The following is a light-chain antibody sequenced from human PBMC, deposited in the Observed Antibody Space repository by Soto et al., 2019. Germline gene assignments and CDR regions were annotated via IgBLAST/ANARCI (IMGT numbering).Light chain of an antibody. CDR2: DAS. J-gene: IGKJ4*01. CDR3: QQYASSPLT. CDR1: QSVGRNY. Sequence: EIGLTQSPGTLSVSPGERATLSCRASQSVGRNYLAWYQQKPGQAPRLLIYDASRRATGIPDRFSGSGSGTDFTLTISRLEPEDFAVYYCQQYASSPLTFGGGTKVEAK. V-gene: IGKV3-20*01.